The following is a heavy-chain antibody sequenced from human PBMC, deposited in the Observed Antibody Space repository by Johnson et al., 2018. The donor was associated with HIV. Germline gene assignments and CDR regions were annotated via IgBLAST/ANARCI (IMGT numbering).Heavy chain of an antibody. CDR1: GFTFSSYA. J-gene: IGHJ3*02. CDR2: ISYDGSNK. CDR3: ARTDSAPAHDAFDI. V-gene: IGHV3-30-3*01. Sequence: VQLVESGGGVVQPGRSLRLSCAASGFTFSSYAMHWVRQAPGKGLEWVAVISYDGSNKYYADSVKGRFTISRDNSKNTLYLQMNSLRAEDTAVYYCARTDSAPAHDAFDIWGQGTMVTVSS. D-gene: IGHD4-11*01.